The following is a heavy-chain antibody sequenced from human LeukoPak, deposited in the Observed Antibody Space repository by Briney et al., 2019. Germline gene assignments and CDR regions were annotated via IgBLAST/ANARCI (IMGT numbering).Heavy chain of an antibody. V-gene: IGHV3-21*01. D-gene: IGHD3-3*01. CDR3: ARWRSGYGMDV. Sequence: GGSLRLSCAASGFTFSSYSMNWVRQAPGKGLEWVSSISSSSSYIYYADSVKGRFTISREKAKNSLYLQMNSLRAGDTAVYYCARWRSGYGMDVWGQGTTVTVSS. CDR1: GFTFSSYS. J-gene: IGHJ6*02. CDR2: ISSSSSYI.